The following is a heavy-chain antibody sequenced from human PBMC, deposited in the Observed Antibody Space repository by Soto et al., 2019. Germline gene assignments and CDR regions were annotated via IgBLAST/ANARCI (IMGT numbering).Heavy chain of an antibody. J-gene: IGHJ6*02. CDR3: ARLNYDILTDPYGMDV. D-gene: IGHD3-9*01. CDR1: GYSFAGYW. CDR2: IDPSDSQT. Sequence: PGESLKISCKGSGYSFAGYWITWVRQKPGKGLEWMGRIDPSDSQTYYSPSFRGHVTISADKSISTAYLQWSSLKASDTAMYYCARLNYDILTDPYGMDVWGQGTTVTVSS. V-gene: IGHV5-10-1*01.